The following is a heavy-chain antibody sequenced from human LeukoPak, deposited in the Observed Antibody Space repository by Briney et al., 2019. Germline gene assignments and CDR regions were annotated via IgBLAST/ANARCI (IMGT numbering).Heavy chain of an antibody. CDR1: GFTFSSYS. J-gene: IGHJ4*02. D-gene: IGHD3-3*01. Sequence: GGSLRLSCAASGFTFSSYSMNWVRQAPGKGLEWVSSISSSSSYIYYADSVKGRFTISRDNAENSLYLQMNSLRAEDTAVYYCARTPGITIFGVVIIHYFDYWGQGTLVTVSS. CDR2: ISSSSSYI. CDR3: ARTPGITIFGVVIIHYFDY. V-gene: IGHV3-21*01.